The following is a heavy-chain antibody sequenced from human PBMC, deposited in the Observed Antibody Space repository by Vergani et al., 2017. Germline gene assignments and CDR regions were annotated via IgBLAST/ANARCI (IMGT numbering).Heavy chain of an antibody. D-gene: IGHD2-2*01. CDR1: GFTFSSYA. V-gene: IGHV3-30*04. Sequence: QVQLVESGGGVVQPGRSLRLSCAASGFTFSSYAMHWVRQAPGKGLEWVAVISYDGSNIYYADSVKGRFTISRDNSKNTLYLQMNSLRAEDTAVYYCARNPVVPAAMFAFDIWGQGTMVTVSS. CDR3: ARNPVVPAAMFAFDI. CDR2: ISYDGSNI. J-gene: IGHJ3*02.